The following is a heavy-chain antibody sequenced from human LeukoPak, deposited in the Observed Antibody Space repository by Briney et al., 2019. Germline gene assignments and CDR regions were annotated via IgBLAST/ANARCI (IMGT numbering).Heavy chain of an antibody. V-gene: IGHV5-51*01. CDR2: IYPGDSDT. J-gene: IGHJ4*02. Sequence: GESLKISCKGSGYTFNIYWIGWVRQMPGKGLEWMGIIYPGDSDTRYSPSFQGQVTISVDKSISTAYLQWSSLKASDTAMYYCARRAAAGVDYWGQGTLVTVSS. D-gene: IGHD6-13*01. CDR3: ARRAAAGVDY. CDR1: GYTFNIYW.